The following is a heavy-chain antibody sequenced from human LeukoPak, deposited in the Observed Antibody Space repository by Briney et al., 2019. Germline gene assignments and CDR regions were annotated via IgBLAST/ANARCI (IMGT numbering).Heavy chain of an antibody. CDR3: ANLDSSGYPVDY. V-gene: IGHV3-23*01. J-gene: IGHJ4*02. CDR2: ISGSGGST. CDR1: GFTFSSYA. Sequence: GSLRLSCAASGFTFSSYAMSWVRQAPGKGLEWVSAISGSGGSTYYADSVKGRFTISRDNSKNTLYLQMNSLRAEDTAVYYCANLDSSGYPVDYWGQGTLVTVSS. D-gene: IGHD3-22*01.